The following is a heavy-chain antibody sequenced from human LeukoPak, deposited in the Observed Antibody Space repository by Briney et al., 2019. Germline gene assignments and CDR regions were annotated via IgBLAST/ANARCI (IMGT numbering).Heavy chain of an antibody. Sequence: GGSLRLSCAASGFTFSGFGMHWVRQAPGKGLEWVAFIPYDGSAKYYADSVKGRFTISRDNSKNTLYLQMNSLRAEDTAVYYCTSSGSYRDFDYWGQGTLVTVSS. CDR2: IPYDGSAK. J-gene: IGHJ4*02. D-gene: IGHD3-10*01. CDR3: TSSGSYRDFDY. V-gene: IGHV3-30*02. CDR1: GFTFSGFG.